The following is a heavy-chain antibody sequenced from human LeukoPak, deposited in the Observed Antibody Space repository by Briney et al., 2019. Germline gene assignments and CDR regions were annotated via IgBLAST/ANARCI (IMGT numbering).Heavy chain of an antibody. V-gene: IGHV4-39*01. D-gene: IGHD1-26*01. Sequence: SETLSLTCTVSGGSISSSSYYWGWIRQPPGKGLEWIGSIYYSGSTYYNPSLKSRVTISVDTSKNQFSLKLSSVTAADTAVYYCMGELLPLFDYWGQGTLVTVSS. CDR2: IYYSGST. J-gene: IGHJ4*02. CDR1: GGSISSSSYY. CDR3: MGELLPLFDY.